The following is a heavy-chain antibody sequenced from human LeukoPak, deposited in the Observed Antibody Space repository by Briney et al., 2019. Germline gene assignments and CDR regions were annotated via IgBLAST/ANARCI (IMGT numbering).Heavy chain of an antibody. D-gene: IGHD3-22*01. V-gene: IGHV3-23*01. Sequence: GGSLRLSCAASGFTFSSYAMSWVRQAPGKGLEWVSAISGSGGSTYYADSVKGRFTISRDNSKTTLYLQMNSLRAEDTAVCYCAKAGIDYYDSRGGYYYYYYMDVWGKGTTVTVSS. CDR3: AKAGIDYYDSRGGYYYYYYMDV. J-gene: IGHJ6*03. CDR1: GFTFSSYA. CDR2: ISGSGGST.